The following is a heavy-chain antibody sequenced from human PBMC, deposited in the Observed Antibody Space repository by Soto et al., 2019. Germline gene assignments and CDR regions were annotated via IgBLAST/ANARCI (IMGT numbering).Heavy chain of an antibody. CDR1: GFTFTSSA. D-gene: IGHD5-18*01. J-gene: IGHJ6*02. CDR2: IVVGSGNT. V-gene: IGHV1-58*01. Sequence: SVKVSCKASGFTFTSSAVQWVRQARGQRLEWIGWIVVGSGNTNYAQKFQERVTITRDMSTSTAYMELSSLRSEDTAVYYCAAYGYSYGYYYYGMDVWGQGTTVTVSS. CDR3: AAYGYSYGYYYYGMDV.